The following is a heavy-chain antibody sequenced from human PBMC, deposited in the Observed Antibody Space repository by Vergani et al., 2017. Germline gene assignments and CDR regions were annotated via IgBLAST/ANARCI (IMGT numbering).Heavy chain of an antibody. Sequence: QVQLVQSGAEVKKPGASVKVSCKASGYPFTSYYMHWVRQAPGQGLEWMGIINHSGGITSYAQKFQGRVTMIRDTSTSKVYMELSRLRSEETDVYYCARDPHISDDAFDMWGQGTMVTVAS. J-gene: IGHJ3*02. D-gene: IGHD2-21*01. CDR2: INHSGGIT. CDR1: GYPFTSYY. CDR3: ARDPHISDDAFDM. V-gene: IGHV1-46*03.